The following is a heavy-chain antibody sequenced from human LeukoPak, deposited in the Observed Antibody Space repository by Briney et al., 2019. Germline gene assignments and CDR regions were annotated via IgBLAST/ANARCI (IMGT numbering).Heavy chain of an antibody. CDR1: GFTFSSYE. D-gene: IGHD5-24*01. J-gene: IGHJ6*02. Sequence: GGSLRLSCAASGFTFSSYEMTWVRQAPGKGLEWVSNISSSDTTIHYADSVKGRFTIYRDNARNSLYLQMNSLRAEDTAVYYCARSRRDNYYYYYGMDVWGQGTTVTVSS. CDR3: ARSRRDNYYYYYGMDV. V-gene: IGHV3-48*03. CDR2: ISSSDTTI.